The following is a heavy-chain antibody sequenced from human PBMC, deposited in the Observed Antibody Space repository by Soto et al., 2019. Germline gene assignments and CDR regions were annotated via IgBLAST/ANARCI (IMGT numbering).Heavy chain of an antibody. V-gene: IGHV3-7*01. D-gene: IGHD6-19*01. CDR2: IKQDGSEK. Sequence: EVQLVESGGGLVQPGGSLRLSCVASGITFSRYRMSWVRQAPGKGLEWVANIKQDGSEKHYVDSVNGRFTISRDNAKNLLYLQMNSLRPEDTAMYYCARHGDPPFSGCWPWFDPWGQGTLVTVSS. J-gene: IGHJ5*02. CDR1: GITFSRYR. CDR3: ARHGDPPFSGCWPWFDP.